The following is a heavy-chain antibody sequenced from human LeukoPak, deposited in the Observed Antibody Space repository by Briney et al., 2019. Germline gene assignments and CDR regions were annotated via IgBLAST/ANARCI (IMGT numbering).Heavy chain of an antibody. J-gene: IGHJ5*02. CDR1: GFTFSSYS. V-gene: IGHV3-48*01. CDR2: ISSSSSTI. CDR3: ARTTLSGGFAP. Sequence: HPGGSLRLSGAASGFTFSSYSMNWVRQAPGKGLEWVSYISSSSSTIYYADSVKGRFTISRDNAKNSLYLQMNSLRAEDTAVYYCARTTLSGGFAPWGQGTLVTVSS. D-gene: IGHD1-1*01.